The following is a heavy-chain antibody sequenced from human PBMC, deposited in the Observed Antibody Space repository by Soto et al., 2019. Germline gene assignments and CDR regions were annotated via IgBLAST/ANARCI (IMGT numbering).Heavy chain of an antibody. D-gene: IGHD2-8*02. J-gene: IGHJ4*02. CDR3: ARDKITGLFDY. CDR2: IYYSGST. V-gene: IGHV4-59*12. Sequence: SETLSLTCTVSGASMNNYYWTWIRQPPGKGLEWIGYIYYSGSTIYNPSLKSRVTISVDTSKNQFSLKLTSVTAADTAVYYCARDKITGLFDYWGQGTLVTVSS. CDR1: GASMNNYY.